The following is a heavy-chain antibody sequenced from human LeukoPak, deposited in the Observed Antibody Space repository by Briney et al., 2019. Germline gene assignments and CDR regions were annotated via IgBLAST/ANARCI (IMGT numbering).Heavy chain of an antibody. J-gene: IGHJ5*02. D-gene: IGHD6-13*01. V-gene: IGHV3-23*01. CDR1: GFTFSSYG. CDR2: IVGSGGRT. Sequence: SGGSLRLSCAASGFTFSSYGMSWVRQAPGEGLEWVSAIVGSGGRTYYADSVKGRFTISRDNSKNTLYLQMNSLRVEDTAIYYCAKAPAGPEYSSTWKFGYNWFDPWGQGTLVTVSS. CDR3: AKAPAGPEYSSTWKFGYNWFDP.